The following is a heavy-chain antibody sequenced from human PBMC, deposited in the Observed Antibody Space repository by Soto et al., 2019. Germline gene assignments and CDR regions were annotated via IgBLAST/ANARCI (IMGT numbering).Heavy chain of an antibody. J-gene: IGHJ4*02. D-gene: IGHD2-21*01. CDR3: ARGLADGDNSGLDY. Sequence: GASEKVSCRASGYTLTSYARHCVRQAPGQRLEWMGWINVGNGNTKYSQKFQGRVTITRDTSASTAYMELSSLRSEDKAVYYCARGLADGDNSGLDYWGQGILVTFCS. V-gene: IGHV1-3*01. CDR1: GYTLTSYA. CDR2: INVGNGNT.